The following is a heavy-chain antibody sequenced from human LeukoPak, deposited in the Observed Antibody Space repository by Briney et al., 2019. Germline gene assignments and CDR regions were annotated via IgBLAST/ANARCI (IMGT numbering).Heavy chain of an antibody. CDR2: ISYTGTT. D-gene: IGHD3-10*01. V-gene: IGHV4-59*08. CDR3: ARLGGNWNSPGRDY. J-gene: IGHJ4*02. Sequence: SETLSLTCTVSNGSISSYSWTWIRQPPGMRLEWVGHISYTGTTNYNPSLTTRVAISVDTSKNQFSLKLTSVTAADTGMYFCARLGGNWNSPGRDYWGQGTLVTVSS. CDR1: NGSISSYS.